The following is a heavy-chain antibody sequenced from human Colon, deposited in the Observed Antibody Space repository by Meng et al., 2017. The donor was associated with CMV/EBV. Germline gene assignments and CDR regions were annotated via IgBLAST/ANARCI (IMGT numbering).Heavy chain of an antibody. J-gene: IGHJ4*02. CDR3: VTGGWLDD. V-gene: IGHV3-23*01. Sequence: GGSLRLSCVASGFPFATFAMGWVRQAPGKGLEWISVIRGSDDTSYYPDSVKGRFTISKDKSKNTLFLQMNSLRVDDTAIYYCVTGGWLDDWAQGTLVTVSS. D-gene: IGHD6-19*01. CDR2: IRGSDDTS. CDR1: GFPFATFA.